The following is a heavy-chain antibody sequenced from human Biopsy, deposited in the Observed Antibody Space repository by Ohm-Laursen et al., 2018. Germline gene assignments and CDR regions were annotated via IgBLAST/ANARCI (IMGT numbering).Heavy chain of an antibody. CDR2: ISPSGATT. Sequence: SVKVSCKVSGNTFATYHIHWVRQAPGQGLKWMGVISPSGATTSFSQKFQGRITMTRDTSTGTVYMDLNSLGSEDTAVYYCARAGVGSDGTDYYYYGMDVWGPGTTVTVSS. V-gene: IGHV1-46*01. CDR3: ARAGVGSDGTDYYYYGMDV. D-gene: IGHD5-24*01. CDR1: GNTFATYH. J-gene: IGHJ6*02.